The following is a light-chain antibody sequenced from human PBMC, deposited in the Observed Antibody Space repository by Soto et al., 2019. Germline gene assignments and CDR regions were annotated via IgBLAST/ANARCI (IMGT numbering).Light chain of an antibody. CDR2: AAT. V-gene: IGKV1-12*01. CDR3: EQTNGFSCT. J-gene: IGKJ3*01. CDR1: QGIGTS. Sequence: DIQMTQSPSSVSASIGDKVTITYRASQGIGTSLAWYQQQPGKAPKLLIYAATTFHNGVPSRLSGSGSRTDFPLTISGLQPSDFATYFCEQTNGFSCTLSSGTKVHI.